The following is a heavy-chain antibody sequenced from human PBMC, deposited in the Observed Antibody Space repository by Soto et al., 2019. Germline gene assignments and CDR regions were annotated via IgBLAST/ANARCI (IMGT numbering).Heavy chain of an antibody. J-gene: IGHJ6*02. CDR2: IIPIFGTA. CDR1: GYTFNFYA. CDR3: ARMVRGVISGMDV. Sequence: AVKVSCKACGYTFNFYAISWVRQAPGQGLEWMGGIIPIFGTANYAQKFQGRVTITADKSTSTAYMELSSLRSEDTAVYYCARMVRGVISGMDVWGQGTTVTVSS. D-gene: IGHD3-10*01. V-gene: IGHV1-69*06.